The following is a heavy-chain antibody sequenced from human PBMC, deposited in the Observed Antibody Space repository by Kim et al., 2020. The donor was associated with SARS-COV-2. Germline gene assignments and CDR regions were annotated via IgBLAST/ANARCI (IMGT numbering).Heavy chain of an antibody. V-gene: IGHV5-51*01. CDR1: GYSFTSYW. CDR3: ARFSRPAMVTGDYYYYGMDV. J-gene: IGHJ6*02. D-gene: IGHD5-18*01. Sequence: GESLKISCKGSGYSFTSYWIGWVRQMPGKGLEWMGIIYPGDSDTRYSPSFQGQVTISADKSISTAYLQWSSLKASDTAMYYCARFSRPAMVTGDYYYYGMDVWGQGTTVTVSS. CDR2: IYPGDSDT.